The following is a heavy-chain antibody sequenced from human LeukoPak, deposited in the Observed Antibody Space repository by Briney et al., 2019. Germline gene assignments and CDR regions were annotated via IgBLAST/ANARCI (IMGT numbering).Heavy chain of an antibody. J-gene: IGHJ6*03. V-gene: IGHV3-23*01. CDR1: GFTFSSYA. D-gene: IGHD2-2*01. CDR2: ISGSGGST. Sequence: GGSLRLPCAASGFTFSSYAMSWVRQAPGKGLEWVSAISGSGGSTYYADSVKGRFTISRDNSKNTLYLQMNSLRAEDTAVYYCAKDVDIVVVPHYYYMDVWGKGTTVTVSS. CDR3: AKDVDIVVVPHYYYMDV.